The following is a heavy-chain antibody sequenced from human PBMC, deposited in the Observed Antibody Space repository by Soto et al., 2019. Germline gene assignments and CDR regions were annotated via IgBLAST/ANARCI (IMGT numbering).Heavy chain of an antibody. D-gene: IGHD4-17*01. CDR1: GFTFIRDG. V-gene: IGHV3-23*01. J-gene: IGHJ4*02. Sequence: WGSLRLSCAAFGFTFIRDGISFGRQAPVKGREWVSLITDNGRSTYYADSVKGRFTISRDNTKNTLFLQMNSLRAEDTAVYYCAKERATTTAFDYWGQGALVTVSS. CDR3: AKERATTTAFDY. CDR2: ITDNGRST.